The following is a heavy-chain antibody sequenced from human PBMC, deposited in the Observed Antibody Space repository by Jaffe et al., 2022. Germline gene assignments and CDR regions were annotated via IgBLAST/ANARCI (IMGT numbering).Heavy chain of an antibody. J-gene: IGHJ5*02. CDR3: AREGGGYFWS. V-gene: IGHV3-7*01. CDR2: IKEDGSEK. Sequence: EVQLVESGGGLVQPGGSLRLSCAVSGFTFSNSWMSWVRQAPGKGLEWVANIKEDGSEKVYVDSVKGRFTFSRDNAKNSLFLQMNSLRAEDTAVYYCAREGGGYFWSWGQGTLVTVSP. D-gene: IGHD3-16*01. CDR1: GFTFSNSW.